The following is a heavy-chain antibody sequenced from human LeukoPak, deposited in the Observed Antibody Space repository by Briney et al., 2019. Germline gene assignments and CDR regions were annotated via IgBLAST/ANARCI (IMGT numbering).Heavy chain of an antibody. J-gene: IGHJ4*02. D-gene: IGHD3-3*01. CDR2: IYYSGST. CDR3: ARGYYDFWSGYPHFDY. CDR1: GGSISSGGYY. V-gene: IGHV4-31*03. Sequence: SETLSLTCTVSGGSISSGGYYWSWIRQRPGKGLEWIGYIYYSGSTYYNPSLKSRVTISVATSKNQFSLKLSFVTAADTAVYYRARGYYDFWSGYPHFDYWGQGTLVTVSS.